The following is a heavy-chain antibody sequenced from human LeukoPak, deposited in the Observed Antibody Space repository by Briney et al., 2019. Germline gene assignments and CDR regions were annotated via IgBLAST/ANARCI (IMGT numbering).Heavy chain of an antibody. CDR2: INPNREGT. CDR3: ATLLSRSDWQVRGAEYGYFDY. Sequence: PSVNVSCKASVYTFTVYYMHGVRQARGQGGEGVGWINPNREGTNYTQKSQGRVTMTRDTTSSRAYIELSRVRSDDTPVYYCATLLSRSDWQVRGAEYGYFDYWGQGTLVTVSS. J-gene: IGHJ4*02. D-gene: IGHD3-10*01. CDR1: VYTFTVYY. V-gene: IGHV1-2*02.